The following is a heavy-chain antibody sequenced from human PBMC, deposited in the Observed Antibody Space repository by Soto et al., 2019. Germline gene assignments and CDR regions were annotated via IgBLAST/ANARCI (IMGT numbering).Heavy chain of an antibody. J-gene: IGHJ1*01. Sequence: EVQLVESGGGLVKPGGSLRLSCAASGFTFSSYGMNWVRQAPGKGLEWVSSISSSSSYIYYADSVKGRFTISRDNAKNSLYLQMNSLRAEDTAVYYCARGIAAAGTTEYFQHWGQGTLVTVSS. CDR1: GFTFSSYG. V-gene: IGHV3-21*01. D-gene: IGHD6-13*01. CDR2: ISSSSSYI. CDR3: ARGIAAAGTTEYFQH.